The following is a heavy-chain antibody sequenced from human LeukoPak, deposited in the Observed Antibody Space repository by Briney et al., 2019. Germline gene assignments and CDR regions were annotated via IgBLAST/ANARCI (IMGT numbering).Heavy chain of an antibody. CDR3: AKDRVVAGRYYFDY. Sequence: AGGSLRLSCAASGFTFSSYGMHWVRQAPGKGLEWVAFIRYDGSNKYYADSVKGRFTISRDNSKNTLYLQMNSLRAEDTAVYYCAKDRVVAGRYYFDYWGQGTLVTVSS. J-gene: IGHJ4*02. V-gene: IGHV3-30*02. D-gene: IGHD6-19*01. CDR2: IRYDGSNK. CDR1: GFTFSSYG.